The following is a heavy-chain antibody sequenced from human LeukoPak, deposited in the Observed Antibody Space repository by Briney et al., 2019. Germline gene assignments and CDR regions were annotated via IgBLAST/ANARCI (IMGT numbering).Heavy chain of an antibody. CDR1: GGSFSGYY. CDR3: ARTTLGYCSGSSCYSMGYFDY. D-gene: IGHD2-2*01. J-gene: IGHJ4*02. Sequence: PSETLSLTCAVYGGSFSGYYWSWIRQPPGKGLEWIGEINDSGGTTYNPSLKNRVTISVDTSKNQFSLKLSSVTAADTAVFYCARTTLGYCSGSSCYSMGYFDYWGQGILVTVSP. CDR2: INDSGGT. V-gene: IGHV4-34*01.